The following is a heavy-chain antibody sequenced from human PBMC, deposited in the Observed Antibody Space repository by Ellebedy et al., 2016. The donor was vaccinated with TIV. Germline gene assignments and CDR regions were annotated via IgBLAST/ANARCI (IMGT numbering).Heavy chain of an antibody. CDR1: GFSLSNSF. Sequence: GGSLRLSXAASGFSLSNSFMSWIRQAPGKGLEWASTLTADGRSTYFADSVKGRYTISRDNSKNTVYLQMNSLRSEDTAVYYCRPGHYSDAWGQGTLVTVSS. J-gene: IGHJ4*02. CDR3: RPGHYSDA. V-gene: IGHV3-23*01. CDR2: LTADGRST.